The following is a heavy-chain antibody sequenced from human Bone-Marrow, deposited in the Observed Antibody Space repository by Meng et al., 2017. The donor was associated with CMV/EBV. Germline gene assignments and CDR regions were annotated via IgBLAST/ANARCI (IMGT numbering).Heavy chain of an antibody. J-gene: IGHJ4*02. Sequence: GGSLRLSCVVSGLTFSSYWMSWVRQAPGKGLEWVANIKQDGSEKNYVDSVKGRFIISRDNAKNSLYLQMNSLRAEDTAVYYCARDGSGSYYAYWGQGNLVNVAS. D-gene: IGHD1-26*01. CDR2: IKQDGSEK. CDR1: GLTFSSYW. V-gene: IGHV3-7*01. CDR3: ARDGSGSYYAY.